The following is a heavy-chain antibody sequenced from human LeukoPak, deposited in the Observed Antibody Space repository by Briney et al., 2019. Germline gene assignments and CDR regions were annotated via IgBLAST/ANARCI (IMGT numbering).Heavy chain of an antibody. D-gene: IGHD2-2*01. CDR1: GGSISSYY. Sequence: SETLSLTCTVSGGSISSYYWSWIRQPPGKGLEWIGYIYYSGSTNYNPSLKSRVTISVDTSKNQFSLKLSSVTAADTAVYYCARSKVVPAASGFDYWGQGTLVTVSS. CDR2: IYYSGST. J-gene: IGHJ4*02. CDR3: ARSKVVPAASGFDY. V-gene: IGHV4-59*01.